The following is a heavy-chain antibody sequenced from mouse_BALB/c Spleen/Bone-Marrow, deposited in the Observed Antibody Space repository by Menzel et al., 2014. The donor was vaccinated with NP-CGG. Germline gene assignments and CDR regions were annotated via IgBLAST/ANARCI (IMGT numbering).Heavy chain of an antibody. CDR2: IDPANGNT. CDR1: GFNVKDTY. J-gene: IGHJ4*01. D-gene: IGHD1-2*01. V-gene: IGHV14-3*02. Sequence: VQLKQSGAELVKPGASVKLSCTASGFNVKDTYMQWVKQRPEQGLEWIGRIDPANGNTQYDPTFQGKATITTDTSSNTAYLQLSSPTSEDTAVYYRTRGGHYYGSDALDYWGQGTSVTVSS. CDR3: TRGGHYYGSDALDY.